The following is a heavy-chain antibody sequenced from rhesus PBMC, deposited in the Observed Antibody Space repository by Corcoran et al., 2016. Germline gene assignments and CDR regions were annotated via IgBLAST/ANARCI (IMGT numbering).Heavy chain of an antibody. V-gene: IGHV3-30*02. CDR1: GRSISAGSS. CDR3: TTFSTGDY. CDR2: NKRTADGETA. D-gene: IGHD3-34*01. J-gene: IGHJ4*01. Sequence: VQLQESGPGLVKPSETLSLTCAVSGRSISAGSSRGWIRPHPGKGLEWVDHNKRTADGETADYAESVKGKFTISRDDSKNTLYLQMNSLKTEDTAVYYCTTFSTGDYWGQGVLVTVSS.